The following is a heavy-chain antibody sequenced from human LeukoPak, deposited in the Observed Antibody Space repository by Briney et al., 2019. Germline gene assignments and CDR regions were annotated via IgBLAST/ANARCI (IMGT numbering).Heavy chain of an antibody. V-gene: IGHV3-23*01. CDR2: ISGSGGST. CDR3: AKCILTGYYKGYMDV. Sequence: GGSLRVSCVVSGFTLSSYYMNWVRRAPGKGLEWVSAISGSGGSTYYADSVKGRFTISRDNSKNTLYLQMNSLRAEDTAVYYCAKCILTGYYKGYMDVWGKGTTVTISS. CDR1: GFTLSSYY. J-gene: IGHJ6*03. D-gene: IGHD3-9*01.